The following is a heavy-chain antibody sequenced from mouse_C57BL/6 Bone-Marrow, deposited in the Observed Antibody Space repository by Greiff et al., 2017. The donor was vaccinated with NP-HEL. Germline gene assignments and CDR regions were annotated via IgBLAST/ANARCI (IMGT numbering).Heavy chain of an antibody. V-gene: IGHV5-6*01. CDR1: GFTFSSYG. J-gene: IGHJ2*01. Sequence: EVKLVESGGDLVKPGGSLKLSCAASGFTFSSYGMSWVRQTPDKRLEWVATISSGGSYTYYPDSVKGRFTISRDNAKNTLYLQMSSLKSEDTAMYYCAQIYWGQGTTLTVSS. CDR3: AQIY. CDR2: ISSGGSYT.